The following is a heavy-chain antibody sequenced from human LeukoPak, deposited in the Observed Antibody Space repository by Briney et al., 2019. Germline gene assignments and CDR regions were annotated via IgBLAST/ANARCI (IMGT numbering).Heavy chain of an antibody. CDR3: ARGGTMIVVDPRRYFDY. J-gene: IGHJ4*02. CDR2: ISSSSSYI. V-gene: IGHV3-21*01. Sequence: PGGSLRLSCAASGFTFSSYSMNWVRQAPGKGLEWVSSISSSSSYIYYADSVKGRFTISRDNAKNSLYLQMNSLRAEDTAVYYCARGGTMIVVDPRRYFDYWGQGTLVTVSS. CDR1: GFTFSSYS. D-gene: IGHD3-22*01.